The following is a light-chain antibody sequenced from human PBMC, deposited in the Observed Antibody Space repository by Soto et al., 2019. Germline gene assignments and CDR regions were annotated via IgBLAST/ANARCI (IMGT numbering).Light chain of an antibody. CDR1: SSDVGGCNY. Sequence: QSALTQTRSVSGSPGQSVTISCTGASSDVGGCNYVSWYQQHPGKAPKLMIYDVSKRPSGVPDRFSGSKSGNTASLTISGLQTEDEADYYCCSYAGRYTYVFGTGTKLTVL. J-gene: IGLJ1*01. CDR2: DVS. CDR3: CSYAGRYTYV. V-gene: IGLV2-11*01.